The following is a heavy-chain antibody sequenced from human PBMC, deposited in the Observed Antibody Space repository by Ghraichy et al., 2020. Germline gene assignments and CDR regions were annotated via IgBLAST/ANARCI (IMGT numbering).Heavy chain of an antibody. V-gene: IGHV4-4*07. CDR3: ARVHDFWSGYYFDY. CDR2: IYTSGST. D-gene: IGHD3-3*01. Sequence: SETLSLTCTVSGGSISSYYWSWIRQPAGKGLEWIGRIYTSGSTNYNPSLKSRVTMSVDTSKNQFSLKLSSVTAADTAVYYCARVHDFWSGYYFDYWGQGTLVTVSS. J-gene: IGHJ4*02. CDR1: GGSISSYY.